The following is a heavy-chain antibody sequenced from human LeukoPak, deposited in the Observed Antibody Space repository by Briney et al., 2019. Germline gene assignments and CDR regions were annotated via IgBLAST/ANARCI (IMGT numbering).Heavy chain of an antibody. CDR2: ISKSGTST. V-gene: IGHV3-11*05. Sequence: PRGSLRLSCAASGFTFSDYYISWIRQAPGKGLEWVSYISKSGTSTNYADSVKGRFSISRDNAKKSLYLQLNSLTAEDTAVYYCARVRSSGSPLDYWGQGTLVTVSS. D-gene: IGHD3-10*01. CDR1: GFTFSDYY. J-gene: IGHJ4*02. CDR3: ARVRSSGSPLDY.